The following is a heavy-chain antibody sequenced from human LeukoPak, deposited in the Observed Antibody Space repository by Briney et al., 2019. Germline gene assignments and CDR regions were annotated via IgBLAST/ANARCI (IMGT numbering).Heavy chain of an antibody. J-gene: IGHJ5*02. V-gene: IGHV4-39*07. CDR3: ARAGAGEWLRFGFIQPAAWFDP. Sequence: SETLSLTCTVSGGSIGSSSYYWGWIRQPPGKGLEWIGSIYSSGSTYYNPSLKSRVTISVDTSKNQFSLKLSSVTAADTAVYYCARAGAGEWLRFGFIQPAAWFDPWGQGTLVTVSS. CDR1: GGSIGSSSYY. CDR2: IYSSGST. D-gene: IGHD5-12*01.